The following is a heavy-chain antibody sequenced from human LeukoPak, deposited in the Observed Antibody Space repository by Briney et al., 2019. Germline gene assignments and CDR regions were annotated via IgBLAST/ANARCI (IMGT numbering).Heavy chain of an antibody. CDR1: GGSFSGYY. D-gene: IGHD3-10*01. V-gene: IGHV4-34*01. CDR3: ARGVRIPKYYYYYGMDV. CDR2: INHSGST. Sequence: KASETLSLTCAVYGGSFSGYYWSWIRQPPGKGLEWIGEINHSGSTNYNPSLKSRVTISVDTSKNQFSLKLSSVTAADTAVYYCARGVRIPKYYYYYGMDVWGQGTTVTVSS. J-gene: IGHJ6*02.